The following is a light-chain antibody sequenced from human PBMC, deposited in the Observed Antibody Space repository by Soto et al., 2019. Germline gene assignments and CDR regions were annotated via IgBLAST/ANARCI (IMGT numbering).Light chain of an antibody. CDR1: ASDVGAYNY. V-gene: IGLV2-14*01. Sequence: QSALTQPASVSGSPGQSITISCTGTASDVGAYNYVSWYQHHPDKAPKLMIYEVRNRPSGVSNRFSGSKSVNTASLTISGIQPEDEADYYCGSYATSDTFFFGTGTKVTVL. CDR2: EVR. CDR3: GSYATSDTFF. J-gene: IGLJ1*01.